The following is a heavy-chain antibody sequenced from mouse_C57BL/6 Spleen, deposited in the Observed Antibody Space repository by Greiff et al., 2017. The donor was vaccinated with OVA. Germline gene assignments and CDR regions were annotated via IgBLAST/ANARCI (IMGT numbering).Heavy chain of an antibody. Sequence: LVESGAELAKPGASVQLSCKASGYTFTSYWMHWVKQRPGQGLEWIGYINPSSGYTKYNQKFKDKATLTADKSSSTAYMQLSSLTYEDSAVYYCARFPSRLRGEAMDYWGQGTSVTVSS. J-gene: IGHJ4*01. CDR3: ARFPSRLRGEAMDY. CDR1: GYTFTSYW. V-gene: IGHV1-7*01. CDR2: INPSSGYT. D-gene: IGHD2-2*01.